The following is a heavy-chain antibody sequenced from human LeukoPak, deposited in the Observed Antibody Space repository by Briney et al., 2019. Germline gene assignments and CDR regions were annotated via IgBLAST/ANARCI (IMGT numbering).Heavy chain of an antibody. Sequence: GGSLRLSCAASGFTFDDYTMHWVRQAPGKGLEWVSLITWNAGITYYADSVKGRFTISRDNSKNSLYLQMSSLTTEDTALYYCAKAYTAYDYYFDYWGQGTLVTVSS. CDR3: AKAYTAYDYYFDY. CDR2: ITWNAGIT. CDR1: GFTFDDYT. J-gene: IGHJ4*02. V-gene: IGHV3-43*01. D-gene: IGHD5-12*01.